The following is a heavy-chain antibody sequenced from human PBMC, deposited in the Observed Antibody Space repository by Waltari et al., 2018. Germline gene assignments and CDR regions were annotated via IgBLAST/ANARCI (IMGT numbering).Heavy chain of an antibody. CDR3: ARRRDYGDSDFDY. D-gene: IGHD4-17*01. J-gene: IGHJ4*02. CDR1: GGPIRPYY. Sequence: QVQLQESGPGLVKPSETLSLTCTVSGGPIRPYYWSWIRQPPGKGLEWIGKIYYSGTTNYNPSLRRRVTISIYTSKSQFCLKLTAVTTADTAVYYCARRRDYGDSDFDYWGQGTLVTVSS. V-gene: IGHV4-59*13. CDR2: IYYSGTT.